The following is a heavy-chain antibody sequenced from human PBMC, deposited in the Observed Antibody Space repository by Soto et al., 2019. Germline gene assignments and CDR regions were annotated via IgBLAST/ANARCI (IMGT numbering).Heavy chain of an antibody. CDR1: GGSISSNDFY. V-gene: IGHV4-31*03. J-gene: IGHJ5*02. CDR3: ARRSGSWHILFDP. D-gene: IGHD6-13*01. CDR2: IYYSGNT. Sequence: QVQLQESGPGLVKPSQTLSLTCIVSGGSISSNDFYWSWIRQHPGKGLEWIGYIYYSGNTYYNPSLQRRLTILVDTSTNCLSLKVSSVTAAVTAVYYCARRSGSWHILFDPWGQGTLVTVSS.